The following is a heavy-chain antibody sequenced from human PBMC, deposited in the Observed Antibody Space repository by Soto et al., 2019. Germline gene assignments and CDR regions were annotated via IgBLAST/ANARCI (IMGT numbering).Heavy chain of an antibody. D-gene: IGHD1-26*01. J-gene: IGHJ4*02. Sequence: SLRLSCAASGFTFGSYAMSWVRQAPGKGLEWVSAISGSGGSTYYADSVKGRFTISRDNSKNTLYLQMNSLRAEDTAVYYCAKDRLIVAAITFQYWGQGTLVNVS. CDR1: GFTFGSYA. CDR3: AKDRLIVAAITFQY. V-gene: IGHV3-23*01. CDR2: ISGSGGST.